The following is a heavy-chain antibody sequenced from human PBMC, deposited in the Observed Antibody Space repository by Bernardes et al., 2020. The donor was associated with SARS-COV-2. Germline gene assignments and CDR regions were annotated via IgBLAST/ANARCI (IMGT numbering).Heavy chain of an antibody. CDR3: SGDQNRVVEAVPRRGMDV. Sequence: ASVKVSCWASGYRFTSYGINWVRQAPGQGREWVGWISPYNGDTNSAQKFQGRVTMTRDASTNTASMELRSLTSDDTAVYCSGDQNRVVEAVPRRGMDVWGQGPTVTVSS. V-gene: IGHV1-18*01. CDR2: ISPYNGDT. D-gene: IGHD2-15*01. CDR1: GYRFTSYG. J-gene: IGHJ6*01.